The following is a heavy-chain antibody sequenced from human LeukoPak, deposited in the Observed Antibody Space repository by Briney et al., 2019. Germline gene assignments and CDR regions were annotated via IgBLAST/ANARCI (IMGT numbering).Heavy chain of an antibody. CDR1: GFTFSSCI. V-gene: IGHV3-21*01. CDR3: ARGGYCSSGSCQFQAPDY. Sequence: GGSLRLSCAASGFTFSSCIMTWVRQTPGKGLEWVSSITSSSSFIYNADSVKGRLTISRDNAKNLLYLQMNSLRAEDTAVYYCARGGYCSSGSCQFQAPDYWGQGTLVTVSS. D-gene: IGHD2-15*01. J-gene: IGHJ4*02. CDR2: ITSSSSFI.